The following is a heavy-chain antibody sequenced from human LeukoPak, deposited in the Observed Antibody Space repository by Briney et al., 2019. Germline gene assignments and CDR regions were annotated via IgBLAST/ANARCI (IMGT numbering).Heavy chain of an antibody. CDR3: ANRALYCSSTSCYAGGAFDI. V-gene: IGHV3-23*01. Sequence: PGGSQRLSCAASGFTFSSYAMSWVRQAPGKGLEWVSAISGSGGSTYYADSVKGRFTISRDNSKNTLYLQMNSLRAEDTAVYYCANRALYCSSTSCYAGGAFDIWGQGTMVTVSS. CDR2: ISGSGGST. CDR1: GFTFSSYA. D-gene: IGHD2-2*01. J-gene: IGHJ3*02.